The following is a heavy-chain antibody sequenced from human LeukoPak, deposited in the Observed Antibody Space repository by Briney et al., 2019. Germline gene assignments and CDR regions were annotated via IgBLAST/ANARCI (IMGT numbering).Heavy chain of an antibody. V-gene: IGHV5-51*01. CDR3: ARLLDYYDSSGSLLGAFDI. D-gene: IGHD3-22*01. J-gene: IGHJ3*02. CDR1: GYSFTNYW. CDR2: TYPGDSDT. Sequence: GESLKISCKGSGYSFTNYWISWVRQMPGKGLEWMGITYPGDSDTRYSPSFQGQVTISADKSISTAYLQWSSLTASDTAIYYCARLLDYYDSSGSLLGAFDIWGQGTMVTVSS.